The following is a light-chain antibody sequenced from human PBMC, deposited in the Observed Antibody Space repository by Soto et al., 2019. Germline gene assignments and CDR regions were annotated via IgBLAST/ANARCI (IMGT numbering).Light chain of an antibody. J-gene: IGKJ2*01. CDR1: QSVSNNY. V-gene: IGKV3-20*01. Sequence: EDGLSQSPCTLSLSPGERATLSCRASQSVSNNYLAWYQQKPGQAPRLLIYGASNRATGIPDRFSGSGSGTDFTLTISRLEPEDFAVYYCHQYDDGPYTFGHVTKVAIK. CDR2: GAS. CDR3: HQYDDGPYT.